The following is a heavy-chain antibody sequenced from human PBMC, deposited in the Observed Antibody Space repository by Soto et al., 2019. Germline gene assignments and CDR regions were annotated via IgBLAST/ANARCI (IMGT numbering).Heavy chain of an antibody. CDR3: AHRRAYGSSWAD. CDR1: GFSLTTSGVT. CDR2: ISWDDDK. Sequence: QITLRESGPTLVKPTQTLTLTCTFSGFSLTTSGVTVGWIRQPPGKALEWLALISWDDDKRYSPSLESRLTITKDTSKTQVVLTATTMDPVDTATYYCAHRRAYGSSWADWGQGTLVTVSS. J-gene: IGHJ4*02. V-gene: IGHV2-5*02. D-gene: IGHD6-13*01.